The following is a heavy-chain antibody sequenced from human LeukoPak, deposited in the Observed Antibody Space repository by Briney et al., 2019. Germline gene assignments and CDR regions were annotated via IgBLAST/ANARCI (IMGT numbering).Heavy chain of an antibody. V-gene: IGHV1-24*01. CDR2: FDPEDGET. D-gene: IGHD3-10*01. Sequence: ASVKVSCKVSGYTLTELSMHWVRQAPGKGLEWMGGFDPEDGETIYAQKFQGRVTMTEDTSTDTAYMELSSLRSEDTAVYYCARGPQHSTGEYFQNWGQGTLVSVSS. CDR1: GYTLTELS. CDR3: ARGPQHSTGEYFQN. J-gene: IGHJ1*01.